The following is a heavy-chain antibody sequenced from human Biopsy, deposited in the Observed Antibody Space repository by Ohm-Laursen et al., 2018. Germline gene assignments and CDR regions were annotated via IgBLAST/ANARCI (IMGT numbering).Heavy chain of an antibody. V-gene: IGHV1-18*01. CDR3: ARERDP. CDR2: ISTYHGRA. CDR1: GYSFTNFG. J-gene: IGHJ5*02. Sequence: ASVKVSCKGSGYSFTNFGITWVRQAPGQGLAWLGRISTYHGRADYAQKFQGRVTMTTDTATTTAYLELQSLTSDDTAVYYCARERDPWGQGTLVTVSS.